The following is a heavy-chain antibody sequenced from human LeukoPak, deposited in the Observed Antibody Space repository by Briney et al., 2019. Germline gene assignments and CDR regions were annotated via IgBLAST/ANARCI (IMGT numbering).Heavy chain of an antibody. D-gene: IGHD6-19*01. Sequence: GGSLRLSCAASGFTFSSYSMNWVRQAPGKGLEWVSSISSSSSYIYYADSVKGRFTISRGNAKNSLYLQMNSLRAEDTAVYYCASIAVADDFDYWGQGTLVTVSS. CDR2: ISSSSSYI. CDR1: GFTFSSYS. CDR3: ASIAVADDFDY. V-gene: IGHV3-21*01. J-gene: IGHJ4*02.